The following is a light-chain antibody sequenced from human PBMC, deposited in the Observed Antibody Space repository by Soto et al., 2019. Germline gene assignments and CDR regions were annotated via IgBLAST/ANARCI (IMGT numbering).Light chain of an antibody. CDR3: QQYNSYSWT. CDR1: QSISSW. CDR2: DAS. J-gene: IGKJ1*01. V-gene: IGKV1-5*01. Sequence: DIQMTQSPSTLSASVGDRVTITCRASQSISSWLAWYQQKPGKAPKLLIYDASSLESGVPSRFSGSGSGTEFTLTISSLQPDDFATYYCQQYNSYSWTFSQGTKVDI.